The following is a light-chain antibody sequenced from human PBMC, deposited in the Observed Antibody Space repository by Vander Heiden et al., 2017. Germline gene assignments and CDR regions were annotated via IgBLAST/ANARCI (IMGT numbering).Light chain of an antibody. CDR1: SSNIGTNT. V-gene: IGLV1-44*01. CDR2: SNN. J-gene: IGLJ3*02. CDR3: AVWDDSLNGWV. Sequence: QSVLTQPPSASGTPGQRVTIACSGSSSNIGTNTVNWYQQLPGTAPNLLIYSNNQRPSGVPDRFSGSKSGTSASLAISGLQSEDETDYYCAVWDDSLNGWVFGGGTKLTVL.